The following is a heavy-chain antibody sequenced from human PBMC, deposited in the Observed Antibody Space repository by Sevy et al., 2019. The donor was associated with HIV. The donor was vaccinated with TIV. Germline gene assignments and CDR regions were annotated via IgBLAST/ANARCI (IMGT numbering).Heavy chain of an antibody. J-gene: IGHJ6*02. CDR3: ARHQHYNWNYAVYYGLDV. V-gene: IGHV4-39*01. Sequence: SETLSLTCTVSGGSISSSSYYWGWIRQPPGKGLEWIGSSYYSGSTYYNPSLKSRVTISVDTSKNQFSLKLSSVTAADTAVYDCARHQHYNWNYAVYYGLDVWGQGTTVTVSS. D-gene: IGHD1-7*01. CDR1: GGSISSSSYY. CDR2: SYYSGST.